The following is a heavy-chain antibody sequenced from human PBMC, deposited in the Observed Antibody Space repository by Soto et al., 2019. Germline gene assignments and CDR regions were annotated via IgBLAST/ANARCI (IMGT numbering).Heavy chain of an antibody. CDR1: GYTITELS. Sequence: ASVKVSCKVSGYTITELSMHWVRQAPGKGLEWMGGFDPEDGETIYAQKFQGRVTMTEDTSTDTAYMELSSLRSEDTAVYYCATMWGVDYEARRGDKNWFDPWGQGTLVTVSS. CDR2: FDPEDGET. V-gene: IGHV1-24*01. D-gene: IGHD3-10*01. J-gene: IGHJ5*02. CDR3: ATMWGVDYEARRGDKNWFDP.